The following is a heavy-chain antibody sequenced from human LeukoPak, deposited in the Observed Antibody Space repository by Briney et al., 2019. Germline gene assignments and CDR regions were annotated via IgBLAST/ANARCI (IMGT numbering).Heavy chain of an antibody. J-gene: IGHJ4*02. Sequence: ASVKVSCKASGYTFTSYDINWVRQATGQGLEWMGWMNPNSGNTGYAQKFQGRVTMTGNTSISTAYMELSSLRSEDTAVYYCARGFPYYYDSSGYYYYDYWGQGTLVTVSS. CDR2: MNPNSGNT. D-gene: IGHD3-22*01. CDR1: GYTFTSYD. CDR3: ARGFPYYYDSSGYYYYDY. V-gene: IGHV1-8*01.